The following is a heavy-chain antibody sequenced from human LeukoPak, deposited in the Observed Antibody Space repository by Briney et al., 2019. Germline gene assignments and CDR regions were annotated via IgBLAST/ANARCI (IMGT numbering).Heavy chain of an antibody. V-gene: IGHV4-34*01. Sequence: PSETLSLTCAVYGGSFSGYYWSWIRQPPGKGLEWIGEINHSGSTNYNPSLKSRVTISVDTSKNQFSPKLSSVTAADTAVYYCARAVMSGVATTYFDYWGQGTLVTVSS. D-gene: IGHD5-12*01. CDR1: GGSFSGYY. CDR2: INHSGST. J-gene: IGHJ4*02. CDR3: ARAVMSGVATTYFDY.